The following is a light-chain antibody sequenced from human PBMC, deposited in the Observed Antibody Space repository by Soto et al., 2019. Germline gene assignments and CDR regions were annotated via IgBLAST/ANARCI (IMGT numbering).Light chain of an antibody. Sequence: EIVLTQSPATLSVTPGERATLSCRASQSIRSYLAWYQQKPGQAPRLLIYDASSRATGIPARFSGSGSGTDFTLTISSLEPEDFAIYYCQQRSNWPITFGQGRRLEIK. CDR3: QQRSNWPIT. CDR1: QSIRSY. V-gene: IGKV3-11*01. J-gene: IGKJ5*01. CDR2: DAS.